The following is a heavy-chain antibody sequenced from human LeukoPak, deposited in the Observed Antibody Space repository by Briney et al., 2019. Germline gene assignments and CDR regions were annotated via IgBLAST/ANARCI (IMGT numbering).Heavy chain of an antibody. CDR2: IYHSGST. Sequence: SCTVSGYSISSGYYWGWIRQPPGKGLEWIGSIYHSGSTYYNPSLKSRVTISVDTSKNQFSLKLSSVTAADTAVYYCARVPHYYDSSGYFDYWGQGTLVTVSS. V-gene: IGHV4-38-2*02. D-gene: IGHD3-22*01. CDR1: GYSISSGYY. J-gene: IGHJ4*02. CDR3: ARVPHYYDSSGYFDY.